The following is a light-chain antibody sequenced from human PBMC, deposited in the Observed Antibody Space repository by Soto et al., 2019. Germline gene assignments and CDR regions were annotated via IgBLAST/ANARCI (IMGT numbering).Light chain of an antibody. J-gene: IGKJ1*01. CDR3: QQYGSSPWT. CDR2: GAS. CDR1: QSVSSSY. V-gene: IGKV3-20*01. Sequence: EIVLSQSPGTLSLSPGERATLSCRASQSVSSSYLAWYQQKPGQAPRLLIYGASSRATGIPDRFSGSGSGTDFTLTISRLEPEDFAVYYCQQYGSSPWTSGQVT.